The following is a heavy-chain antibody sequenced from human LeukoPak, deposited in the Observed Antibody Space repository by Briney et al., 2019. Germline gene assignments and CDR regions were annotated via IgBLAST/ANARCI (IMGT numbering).Heavy chain of an antibody. D-gene: IGHD5-12*01. V-gene: IGHV1-2*06. Sequence: GASVKVSCKASGYTFTGYYVHWVRQAPGQGLEWMGRINPNSGGTNYAQKFQGRVTMTRDTSISTAYMELSRLRSDDTAVYYCARAGYSGYDSPVYWGQGTLVTVSS. CDR3: ARAGYSGYDSPVY. CDR2: INPNSGGT. CDR1: GYTFTGYY. J-gene: IGHJ4*02.